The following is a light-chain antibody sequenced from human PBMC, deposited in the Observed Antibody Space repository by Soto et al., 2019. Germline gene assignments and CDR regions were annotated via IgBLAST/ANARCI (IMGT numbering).Light chain of an antibody. V-gene: IGLV2-14*01. CDR1: DSDVGAYNY. CDR3: SSYTTTNTLL. Sequence: QSALTQPAAVSECPGQSITISCTGTDSDVGAYNYVAWYQQHPDKAPKLLIFEVTKRPSGVSDRFSGSKSGNTASLTISGLQPEDEADYFCSSYTTTNTLLFGPGTKVTVL. CDR2: EVT. J-gene: IGLJ1*01.